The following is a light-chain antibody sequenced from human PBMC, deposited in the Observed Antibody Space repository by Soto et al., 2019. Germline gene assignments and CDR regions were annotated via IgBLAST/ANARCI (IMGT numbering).Light chain of an antibody. J-gene: IGKJ5*01. Sequence: DIQMTQSPSSLSASVGARVTITCRASQSISSWLAWYQQKPGKAPKLLIYDASSLESGVPSRFSGSGSGTEFTLTISSLQPDDFATYYCQQYSNLITLGQGTRLEIK. CDR1: QSISSW. CDR3: QQYSNLIT. V-gene: IGKV1-5*01. CDR2: DAS.